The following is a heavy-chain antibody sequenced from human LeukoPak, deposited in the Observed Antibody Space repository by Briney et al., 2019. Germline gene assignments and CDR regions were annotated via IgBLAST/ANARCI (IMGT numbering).Heavy chain of an antibody. CDR2: ISAYNGNT. CDR3: ARVRGPSIAVAGTFDY. Sequence: AASVKVSCKASGYTFTSYGISWVRQAPGQGLEWMGWISAYNGNTNYAQKLQGRVTMTTDTSTSTAYMELRSLRSDDTAVYYCARVRGPSIAVAGTFDYWGQGTLVTVSS. D-gene: IGHD6-19*01. V-gene: IGHV1-18*01. CDR1: GYTFTSYG. J-gene: IGHJ4*02.